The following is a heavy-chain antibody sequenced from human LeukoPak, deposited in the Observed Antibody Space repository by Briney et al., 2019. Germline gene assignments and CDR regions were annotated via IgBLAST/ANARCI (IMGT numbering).Heavy chain of an antibody. CDR2: IKRKTGGGTT. V-gene: IGHV3-15*01. CDR3: TTSPYGDYGL. D-gene: IGHD4-17*01. CDR1: GFTFSNAW. Sequence: PGGSLRLSCAASGFTFSNAWMSWVRQASGKGLEWVGRIKRKTGGGTTDYAAPVKGRFTISRDDSKNTLYLQMNSLKTEDTAVYYCTTSPYGDYGLWGQGTLVTVSS. J-gene: IGHJ4*02.